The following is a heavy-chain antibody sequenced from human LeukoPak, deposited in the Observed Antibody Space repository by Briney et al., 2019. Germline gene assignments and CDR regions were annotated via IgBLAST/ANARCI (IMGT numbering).Heavy chain of an antibody. J-gene: IGHJ6*02. CDR1: GYTFTSYG. CDR3: ARSVVSGVYYYYYYGMDV. Sequence: ASVKVSCKASGYTFTSYGISWVRQAPGQGLEWMGWISAYNGNTNYAQKLQGRATMTTDTSTSTAYMELRSLRSDGTAVYYCARSVVSGVYYYYYYGMDVWGQGTTVTVSS. CDR2: ISAYNGNT. V-gene: IGHV1-18*01. D-gene: IGHD2-15*01.